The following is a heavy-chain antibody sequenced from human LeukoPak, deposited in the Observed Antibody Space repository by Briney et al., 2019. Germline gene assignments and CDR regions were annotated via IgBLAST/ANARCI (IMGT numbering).Heavy chain of an antibody. CDR1: GGSISSYY. Sequence: SETLSLTCTVSGGSISSYYWSWIRQPPGKGLEWIGYIYYSGSTNYNPSLKSRVTISVDTSKNQFSLKLSSVTAADTAVYYCAGQRLLWFGELFIDYYYYGMDVWGQGTTVTVSS. J-gene: IGHJ6*02. D-gene: IGHD3-10*01. CDR2: IYYSGST. CDR3: AGQRLLWFGELFIDYYYYGMDV. V-gene: IGHV4-59*08.